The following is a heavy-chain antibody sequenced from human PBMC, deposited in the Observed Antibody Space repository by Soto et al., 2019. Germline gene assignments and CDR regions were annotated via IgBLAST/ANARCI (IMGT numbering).Heavy chain of an antibody. J-gene: IGHJ4*02. D-gene: IGHD3-22*01. V-gene: IGHV3-9*01. CDR3: AKDFGLNYYDSSGSYDY. CDR2: ISWNSGSI. CDR1: GFTFDDYA. Sequence: GGSLRLSCAASGFTFDDYAMHWVRQAPGKGLEWVSGISWNSGSIGYADSVKGRFTISRDNAKNSLYLQMNSLRAEDTALYYCAKDFGLNYYDSSGSYDYWGQGTLVTVSS.